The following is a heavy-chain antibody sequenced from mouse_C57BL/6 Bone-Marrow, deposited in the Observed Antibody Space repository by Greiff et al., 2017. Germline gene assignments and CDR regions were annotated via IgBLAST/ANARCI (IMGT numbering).Heavy chain of an antibody. CDR3: AREGYDGYYWFAY. D-gene: IGHD2-3*01. CDR2: IDPSDSYT. Sequence: QVQLKQPGAELVMPGASVKLSCKASGYTFTSYWMHWVKQRPGQGLEWIGEIDPSDSYTNYNQKFKGKSTLTVAKSASTADMQLSSLTSEDSAVYYCAREGYDGYYWFAYWGQGTLVTVSA. CDR1: GYTFTSYW. J-gene: IGHJ3*01. V-gene: IGHV1-69*01.